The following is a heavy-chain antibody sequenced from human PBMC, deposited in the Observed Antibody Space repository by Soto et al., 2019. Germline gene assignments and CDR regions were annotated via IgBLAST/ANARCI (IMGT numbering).Heavy chain of an antibody. J-gene: IGHJ6*02. Sequence: QITLKESGPTLVKPTQTLTLTCTFSGLSLSTTGVGVGWIRQPPGKALEWLALIYWDDDKRYSPSLKSRRTITKDPSKNQVVLTMTNMDPVDTATYYCVQSRCGGDCLQSYSSHSYYGLDVWGQGTTVTVSS. CDR1: GLSLSTTGVG. D-gene: IGHD2-21*02. CDR2: IYWDDDK. CDR3: VQSRCGGDCLQSYSSHSYYGLDV. V-gene: IGHV2-5*02.